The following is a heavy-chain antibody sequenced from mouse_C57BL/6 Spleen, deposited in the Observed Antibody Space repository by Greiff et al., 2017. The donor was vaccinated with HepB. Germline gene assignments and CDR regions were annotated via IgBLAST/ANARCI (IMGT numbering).Heavy chain of an antibody. CDR2: IYPNSGST. J-gene: IGHJ2*01. V-gene: IGHV1-64*01. CDR1: GYTFTSYC. CDR3: ERDYGSSYVDY. D-gene: IGHD1-1*01. Sequence: VQLQQSGAELVKPGASVKLSCKASGYTFTSYCMHWVKQRPGHGLEWIGMIYPNSGSTNYNEKFKSKATLTVYKSSSTAYMKLSSLTSEDSAVYESERDYGSSYVDYWGQGTTLTVSS.